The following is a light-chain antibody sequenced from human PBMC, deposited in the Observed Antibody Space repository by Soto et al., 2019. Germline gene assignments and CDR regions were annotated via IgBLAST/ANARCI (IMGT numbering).Light chain of an antibody. J-gene: IGKJ1*01. V-gene: IGKV3-11*01. CDR3: QQYNSYSRT. Sequence: EIVLTQSPGTLSLSPGERATLSCRAGQSFSSYLAWYQQKPGQAPRLLIYDVSNGATGIPARFSGSGSGTEFTLTISSLQPDDFATYYCQQYNSYSRTFGQGTKVDI. CDR1: QSFSSY. CDR2: DVS.